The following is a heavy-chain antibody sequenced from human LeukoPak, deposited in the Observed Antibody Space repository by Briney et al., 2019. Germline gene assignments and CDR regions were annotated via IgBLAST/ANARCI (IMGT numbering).Heavy chain of an antibody. D-gene: IGHD3-10*01. V-gene: IGHV3-30*02. CDR2: IRYDGSNK. J-gene: IGHJ6*03. CDR1: GFTFSSYG. Sequence: GGSLRLSCAASGFTFSSYGMHWVRQAPGKGLEWVAFIRYDGSNKYYADSVKGRFTISRDNSKNTLYLQMNSLRAEDTAVYYCAKDAGDYYGSGRDYYYYYMDVWGKGTTVTISS. CDR3: AKDAGDYYGSGRDYYYYYMDV.